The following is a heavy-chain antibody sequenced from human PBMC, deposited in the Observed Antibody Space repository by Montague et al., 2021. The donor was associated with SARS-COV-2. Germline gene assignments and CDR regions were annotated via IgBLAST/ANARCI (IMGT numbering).Heavy chain of an antibody. D-gene: IGHD3-9*01. V-gene: IGHV4-61*02. CDR2: ISTSGNT. CDR3: ARDTRPNFAYYDILAGDYYYYGIDV. CDR1: GGSINSGSYY. J-gene: IGHJ6*02. Sequence: TLSLTYTVSGGSINSGSYYWGWIRQAAGKGLEWIGRISTSGNTKYNTSLKSRVTISVDTSQNQFSLKMYSVTAADTAVYYCARDTRPNFAYYDILAGDYYYYGIDVWGQRTTVTVSS.